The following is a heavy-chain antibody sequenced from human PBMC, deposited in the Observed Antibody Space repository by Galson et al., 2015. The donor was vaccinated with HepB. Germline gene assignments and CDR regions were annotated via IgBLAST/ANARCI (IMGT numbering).Heavy chain of an antibody. CDR1: GFTFSSYG. CDR2: ISSGSSYM. D-gene: IGHD2-2*01. J-gene: IGHJ5*02. V-gene: IGHV3-21*01. Sequence: SLRLSCAASGFTFSSYGMNWVRQAPGKGLEWVSFISSGSSYMYHADSVKGRFTVSRDNAKNSLFLQMNSLRVEDTDIYFCARALGYCSSASCKNWSDPWGQGILVTVSS. CDR3: ARALGYCSSASCKNWSDP.